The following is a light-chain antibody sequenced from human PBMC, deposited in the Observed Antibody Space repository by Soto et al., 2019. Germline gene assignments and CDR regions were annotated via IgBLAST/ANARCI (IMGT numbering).Light chain of an antibody. V-gene: IGKV3-15*01. CDR2: GAS. Sequence: EIVMTQSPATLSVSPGERATLSCRASQSVSSNLAWYQQKPGQAPRLLIYGASTRATGIPARFSGSGSGTELTLTISSLQSEDSAVYYCQQYNNWPPQLTFGPGTKVDIK. CDR3: QQYNNWPPQLT. CDR1: QSVSSN. J-gene: IGKJ3*01.